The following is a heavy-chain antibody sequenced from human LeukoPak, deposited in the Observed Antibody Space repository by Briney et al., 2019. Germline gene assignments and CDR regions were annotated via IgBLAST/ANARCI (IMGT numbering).Heavy chain of an antibody. V-gene: IGHV4-38-2*02. CDR2: IYHSGST. J-gene: IGHJ4*02. Sequence: PSETLSLTCTVSGYSISSGYYWGWIRQPPGKGLEWIGSIYHSGSTYYNPSLKSRVTISVDTSKNQFSLKLSSVTAADTAVYYCARASSSWHRSKANFDYWGQGTLVTVSS. CDR1: GYSISSGYY. CDR3: ARASSSWHRSKANFDY. D-gene: IGHD6-13*01.